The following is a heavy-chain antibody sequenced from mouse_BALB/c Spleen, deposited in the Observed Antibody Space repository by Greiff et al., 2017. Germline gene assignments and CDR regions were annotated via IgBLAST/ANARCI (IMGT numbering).Heavy chain of an antibody. CDR3: ARALYGNPWFAY. Sequence: VQLQQSGPELVKPGASVKMSCKASGYTFTSYVMHWVKQKPGQGLEWIGWIDPENGNTIYDPKFQGKASITADTSSNTAYLQLSSLTSEDTAVYYCARALYGNPWFAYWGQGTLVTVSA. V-gene: IGHV14-1*02. CDR2: IDPENGNT. D-gene: IGHD2-1*01. CDR1: GYTFTSYV. J-gene: IGHJ3*01.